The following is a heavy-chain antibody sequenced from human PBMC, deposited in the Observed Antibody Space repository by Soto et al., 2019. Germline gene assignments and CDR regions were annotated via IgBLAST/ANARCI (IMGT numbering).Heavy chain of an antibody. Sequence: GASVKVSCKAFGYTFTSYYIHWVRQAPGQGLEWMGIINPSGGSTSYAQKFQGRVTMTRDTSTSTVYMEVSGLRSEDTAVYYCARDQEPSTLYYDYYYMDVWGKGTTVTVSS. CDR2: INPSGGST. CDR3: ARDQEPSTLYYDYYYMDV. V-gene: IGHV1-46*03. CDR1: GYTFTSYY. J-gene: IGHJ6*03.